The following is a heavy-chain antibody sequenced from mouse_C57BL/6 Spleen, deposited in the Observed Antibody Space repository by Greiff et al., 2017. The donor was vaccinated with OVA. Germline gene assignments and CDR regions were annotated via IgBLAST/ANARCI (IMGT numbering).Heavy chain of an antibody. CDR1: GYTFTSYW. D-gene: IGHD1-1*01. CDR2: IDPSDSYT. Sequence: QVQLQQPGAELVMPGASVKLSCKASGYTFTSYWMHWVKQRPGQGLEWIGEIDPSDSYTNYNQKFKGKSTLTVDKSSSTAYMQLSSLTSEDSAVYYCGRGTTGDYWGQGTTLTVSS. V-gene: IGHV1-69*01. CDR3: GRGTTGDY. J-gene: IGHJ2*01.